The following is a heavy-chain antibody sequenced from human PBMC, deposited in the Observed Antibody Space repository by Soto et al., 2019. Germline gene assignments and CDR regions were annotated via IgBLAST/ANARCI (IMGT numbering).Heavy chain of an antibody. J-gene: IGHJ6*03. CDR2: INHSGST. CDR1: GGSFSGYY. Sequence: SETLSLTCAVYGGSFSGYYWSWIRQPPGKGLEWIGEINHSGSTNYNPSLKSRVTISVDTSKNQFSLKLGSVTAADTAVYYCARGRGVVVPAANRGYCSGGSCYSRSLYMDVWGKGTTVTVSS. D-gene: IGHD2-15*01. V-gene: IGHV4-34*01. CDR3: ARGRGVVVPAANRGYCSGGSCYSRSLYMDV.